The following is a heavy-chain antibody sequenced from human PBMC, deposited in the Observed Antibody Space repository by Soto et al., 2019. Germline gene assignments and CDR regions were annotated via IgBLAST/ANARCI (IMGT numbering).Heavy chain of an antibody. CDR3: ARGGPVLNDY. Sequence: QLQLQESGSGLVKPSQTLSLTCAVSGGSISSGGYSWSWIRQPPGKGLEWIGYIYRSGSTYYNPSLHGRLTRPVNRSKNQFSLKLSSVAAADTAVYYRARGGPVLNDYWGQGTLVTVSS. J-gene: IGHJ4*02. CDR2: IYRSGST. D-gene: IGHD3-16*01. V-gene: IGHV4-30-2*01. CDR1: GGSISSGGYS.